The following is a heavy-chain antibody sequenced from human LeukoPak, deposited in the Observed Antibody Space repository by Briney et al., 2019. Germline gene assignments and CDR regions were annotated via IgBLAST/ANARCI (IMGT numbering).Heavy chain of an antibody. CDR3: ARSGPPGGFDP. D-gene: IGHD7-27*01. J-gene: IGHJ5*02. CDR1: GGSISSYY. CDR2: IYTSGST. Sequence: PSETLSLTCTVSGGSISSYYWSWIRPPAGKGLEWIGRIYTSGSTNYNPSFNSRVTMSVDTSKNQFSLKLSSVTAADPAMYYCARSGPPGGFDPWGQGTLVTVSS. V-gene: IGHV4-4*07.